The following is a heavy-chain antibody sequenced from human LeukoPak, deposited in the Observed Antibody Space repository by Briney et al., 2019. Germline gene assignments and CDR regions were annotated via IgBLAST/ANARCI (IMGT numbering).Heavy chain of an antibody. J-gene: IGHJ4*02. CDR3: ARGRRGYCSGGSCYFKLRPSVWLGDY. V-gene: IGHV3-33*01. D-gene: IGHD2-15*01. Sequence: GRSLRLSCAASGFTFSSYGMPWVRQAPGKGLEWVAVIWYDGSNKYYADSVKGRFTISRDNSKNTLYLQMNSLRSEDTAVYYCARGRRGYCSGGSCYFKLRPSVWLGDYWGQGTLVTVSS. CDR2: IWYDGSNK. CDR1: GFTFSSYG.